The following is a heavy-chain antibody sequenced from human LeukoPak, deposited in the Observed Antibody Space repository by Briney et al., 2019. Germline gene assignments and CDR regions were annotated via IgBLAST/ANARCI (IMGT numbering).Heavy chain of an antibody. J-gene: IGHJ4*02. Sequence: GESLKISCKGSGYSFTSYWIGWVRQMPGKGLEWMGIIYPGDSDTRYSPSFQGRVTISADKSISTAYLQWSSLKASDTAMYYCARQTEKYYDILTGYPTLTDYWGQGTLVTVSS. CDR1: GYSFTSYW. V-gene: IGHV5-51*01. D-gene: IGHD3-9*01. CDR2: IYPGDSDT. CDR3: ARQTEKYYDILTGYPTLTDY.